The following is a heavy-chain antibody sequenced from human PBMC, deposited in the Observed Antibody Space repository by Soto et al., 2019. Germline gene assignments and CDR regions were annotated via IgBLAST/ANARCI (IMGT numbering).Heavy chain of an antibody. Sequence: GGSLSLSCAASGFTFSSYSMNWVRQAPGKGLEWVSYIIRSSSTIYYADSVKGRFTISRDNAKNSLYLQMNSLRDEDTAVYYCASLYYYDSSGYRDAFDIWGQGTMVTVSS. V-gene: IGHV3-48*02. J-gene: IGHJ3*02. D-gene: IGHD3-22*01. CDR1: GFTFSSYS. CDR2: IIRSSSTI. CDR3: ASLYYYDSSGYRDAFDI.